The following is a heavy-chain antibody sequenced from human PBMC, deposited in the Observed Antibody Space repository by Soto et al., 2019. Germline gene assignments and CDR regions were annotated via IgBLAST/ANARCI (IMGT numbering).Heavy chain of an antibody. CDR3: ARGWLRRKLEYYYYYYGMDV. D-gene: IGHD5-12*01. Sequence: GGSLRLSCAASGVTFSSYGMSWVRQAPGKGMEWVSVIRYDGSSTYYADSVKGRFTISRDNSKNTLYLQMNSLRAEDTAVYYCARGWLRRKLEYYYYYYGMDVWGQGTTVTVSS. J-gene: IGHJ6*02. CDR2: IRYDGSST. V-gene: IGHV3-23*01. CDR1: GVTFSSYG.